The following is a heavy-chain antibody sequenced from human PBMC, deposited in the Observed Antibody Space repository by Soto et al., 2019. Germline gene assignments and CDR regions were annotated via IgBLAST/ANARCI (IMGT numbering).Heavy chain of an antibody. D-gene: IGHD6-13*01. CDR1: AGSTCRGGYF. CDR3: ARAADAFCLSSYPHYS. Sequence: SETLFLTCPVPAGSTCRGGYFWRWIRQQTGKGLGWIGNIYYSGSTYYNPSLKSRVTISVDTSKNPFSLKLISVTAADTAVFHWARAADAFCLSSYPHYSLSQRTLVAVSS. V-gene: IGHV4-31*03. J-gene: IGHJ5*01. CDR2: IYYSGST.